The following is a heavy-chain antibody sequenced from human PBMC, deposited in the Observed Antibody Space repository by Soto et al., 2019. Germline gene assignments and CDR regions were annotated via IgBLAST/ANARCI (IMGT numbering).Heavy chain of an antibody. Sequence: ASVKVSCKASGYTFTSYAMHWVRQAPGQRLEWMGWINAGNGSTKYSQKFQGRVTITRDTSASTAYMELSSLRSEDTAVYYCARDGGRYGMDVWGQGTTVTVSS. D-gene: IGHD3-16*01. J-gene: IGHJ6*02. CDR1: GYTFTSYA. CDR3: ARDGGRYGMDV. V-gene: IGHV1-3*01. CDR2: INAGNGST.